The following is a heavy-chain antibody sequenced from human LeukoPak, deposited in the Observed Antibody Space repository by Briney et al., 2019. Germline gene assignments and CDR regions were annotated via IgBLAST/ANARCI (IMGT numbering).Heavy chain of an antibody. V-gene: IGHV4-61*10. CDR3: ARGRGDSSGYYLKY. J-gene: IGHJ4*02. D-gene: IGHD3-22*01. CDR2: IYYSGST. Sequence: PSQTLSLTCTVSGGSISSGSYYWSWIRQPAGKGLEWIGYIYYSGSTNYNPSLKSRVTISVDTSKNQFSLKLSSVTAADTAVYYCARGRGDSSGYYLKYWGQGTLVTVSS. CDR1: GGSISSGSYY.